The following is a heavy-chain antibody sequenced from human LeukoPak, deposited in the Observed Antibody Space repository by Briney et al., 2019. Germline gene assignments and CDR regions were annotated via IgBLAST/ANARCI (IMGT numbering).Heavy chain of an antibody. J-gene: IGHJ6*02. CDR2: ISNSGSTI. Sequence: GGPLRLSCAASGLTPSDYYMTRTPQAPGQGLEWVSHISNSGSTIYYADSVKGRFAISRDSAKNSLFLQMNGLRAEDTAVYYCARAGIAAAGTRIGYYYGMDVWGQGTTVTVSS. D-gene: IGHD6-13*01. CDR1: GLTPSDYY. V-gene: IGHV3-11*01. CDR3: ARAGIAAAGTRIGYYYGMDV.